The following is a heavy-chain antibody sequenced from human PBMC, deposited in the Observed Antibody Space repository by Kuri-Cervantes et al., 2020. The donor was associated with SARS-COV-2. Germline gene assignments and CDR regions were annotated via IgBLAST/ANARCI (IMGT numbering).Heavy chain of an antibody. CDR3: ARLLETYSSSWYASQCYFDY. Sequence: GSLRLSCTVSGVSISSYYWSWIRQPAGKGLEWIGRIYTSGSTDYNPSLKSRLTISVDTSKNQFSLKLSSVTAADTAVYYCARLLETYSSSWYASQCYFDYWGQGTLVTVSS. V-gene: IGHV4-4*07. D-gene: IGHD6-13*01. CDR2: IYTSGST. J-gene: IGHJ4*02. CDR1: GVSISSYY.